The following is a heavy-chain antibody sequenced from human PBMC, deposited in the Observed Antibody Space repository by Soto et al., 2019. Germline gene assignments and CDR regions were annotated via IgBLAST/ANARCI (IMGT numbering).Heavy chain of an antibody. V-gene: IGHV3-30*18. J-gene: IGHJ4*02. CDR3: AKDGKGGSSPYFDY. D-gene: IGHD6-6*01. CDR1: GFTFSSYG. CDR2: ISYDGSNK. Sequence: GGSLRLSCAASGFTFSSYGMHWVRQAPGKGLEWVAVISYDGSNKYYADSVKGRFTISRDNSKNTLYLQMNSLRAEDTAVYYCAKDGKGGSSPYFDYWGQGTLVTVSS.